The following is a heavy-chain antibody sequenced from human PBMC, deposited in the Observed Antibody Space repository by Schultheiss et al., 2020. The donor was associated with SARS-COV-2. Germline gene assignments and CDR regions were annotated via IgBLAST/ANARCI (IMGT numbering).Heavy chain of an antibody. V-gene: IGHV4-59*08. J-gene: IGHJ3*02. CDR3: ARAMATTAFNI. CDR2: IYYSGST. D-gene: IGHD5-24*01. Sequence: SETLSLTCTVSGGSISSYYWSWIRQPPGKGLEWIGSIYYSGSTNYNPSIKSRVTISVDTSKNQFSLKLSSVTAADTAVYYCARAMATTAFNIWGQGTMVTVSS. CDR1: GGSISSYY.